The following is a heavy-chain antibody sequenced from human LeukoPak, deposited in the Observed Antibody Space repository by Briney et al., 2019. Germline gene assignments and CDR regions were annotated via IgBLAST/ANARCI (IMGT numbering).Heavy chain of an antibody. CDR1: GYSISSAYY. J-gene: IGHJ2*01. D-gene: IGHD6-13*01. CDR2: FHYSGST. CDR3: AKAPAEGQELAWYFDL. V-gene: IGHV4-38-2*02. Sequence: SSETLSLTCTVSGYSISSAYYWGWIRPPPGKGLEWIGSFHYSGSTYYNPSLKSRVTISVDTSKNQFSLKLTSVTPEDTAVYYCAKAPAEGQELAWYFDLWGRGTLVTVSS.